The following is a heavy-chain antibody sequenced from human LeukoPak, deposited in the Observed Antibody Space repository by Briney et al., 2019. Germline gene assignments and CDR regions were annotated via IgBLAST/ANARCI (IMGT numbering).Heavy chain of an antibody. CDR3: ARGYLNYYDSSGSFPHFDY. CDR1: GITVSTNY. V-gene: IGHV3-53*01. D-gene: IGHD3-22*01. CDR2: IYSTDKT. Sequence: GGSLRLSCAASGITVSTNYMNWVRQAPGKGLEWVSVIYSTDKTNYADSVQGRFTISRDPSKNTVYLQMNSLRAEDTAVYYCARGYLNYYDSSGSFPHFDYWGQGTLVTVSS. J-gene: IGHJ4*02.